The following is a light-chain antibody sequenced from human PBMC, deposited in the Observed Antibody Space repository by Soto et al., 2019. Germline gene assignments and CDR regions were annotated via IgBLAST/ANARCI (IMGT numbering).Light chain of an antibody. J-gene: IGKJ2*01. Sequence: DIVLTQSPDSLAVSLGETATINCKSSQNALLSASNKNYLAWYQQRPGQPLRLLFYWASTRASGVPDRFTGSGSGTDFTLTISSLQPEDVAIYYCQQYFSIPMFTFGRGTRLEIK. V-gene: IGKV4-1*01. CDR3: QQYFSIPMFT. CDR2: WAS. CDR1: QNALLSASNKNY.